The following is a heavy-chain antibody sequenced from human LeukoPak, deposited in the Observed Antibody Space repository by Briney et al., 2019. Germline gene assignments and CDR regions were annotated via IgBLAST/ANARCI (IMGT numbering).Heavy chain of an antibody. CDR2: IWYDGSNK. V-gene: IGHV3-33*01. Sequence: GGSLRLSCAASGFTFSSYGMHWVRQAPGKGLEWVAVIWYDGSNKYYADSVKGRFTISRDSSKNTLYLQMNSLRAEDTAVYYCARGRYSSSSQYGMDVWGQGTTVTVSS. CDR3: ARGRYSSSSQYGMDV. J-gene: IGHJ6*02. D-gene: IGHD6-6*01. CDR1: GFTFSSYG.